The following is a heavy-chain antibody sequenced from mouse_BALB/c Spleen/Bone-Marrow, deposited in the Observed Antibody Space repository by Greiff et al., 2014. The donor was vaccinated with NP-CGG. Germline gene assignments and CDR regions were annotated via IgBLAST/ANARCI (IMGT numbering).Heavy chain of an antibody. Sequence: EVKVEESGGGLVKSGGSLKLSCAASGFSFNSYSMSWVRQTPEKRLEWVATISGGGSYTFYPDSVKGRFTISRDNAKNNLYLQLSSLRSEDTALYYCARHAYYDQTEVSFVYWGQGTLVTVSA. CDR1: GFSFNSYS. J-gene: IGHJ3*01. CDR2: ISGGGSYT. V-gene: IGHV5-9-2*01. D-gene: IGHD2-4*01. CDR3: ARHAYYDQTEVSFVY.